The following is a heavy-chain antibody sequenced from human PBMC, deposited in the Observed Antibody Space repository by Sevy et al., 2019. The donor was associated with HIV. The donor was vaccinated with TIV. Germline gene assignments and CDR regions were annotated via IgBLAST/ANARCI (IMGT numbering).Heavy chain of an antibody. CDR2: IYYSGST. V-gene: IGHV4-39*01. D-gene: IGHD1-7*01. CDR3: ARRYSGTAYCFDY. Sequence: SETLSLTCTVSGGSISSSSYYWGWIRQPRGKGLEWIGSIYYSGSTYYNPSLKSRVTISVDTSKNQFSLKLSSVTAADTAVYYCARRYSGTAYCFDYWGQRTLVTVSS. CDR1: GGSISSSSYY. J-gene: IGHJ4*02.